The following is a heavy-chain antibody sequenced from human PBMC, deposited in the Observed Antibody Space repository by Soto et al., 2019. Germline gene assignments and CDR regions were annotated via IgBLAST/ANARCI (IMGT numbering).Heavy chain of an antibody. J-gene: IGHJ6*02. CDR2: IFWDGNRM. CDR1: GFNLHDHA. V-gene: IGHV3-9*01. Sequence: PGGSLRLSCVASGFNLHDHAMHWVRQAPGKGLEWVSGIFWDGNRMDYADSVKGRFFISRDNAKNSLYLQMNSLREDDTALYYRTKDINIRGVELWGQGTPVTVPS. CDR3: TKDINIRGVEL.